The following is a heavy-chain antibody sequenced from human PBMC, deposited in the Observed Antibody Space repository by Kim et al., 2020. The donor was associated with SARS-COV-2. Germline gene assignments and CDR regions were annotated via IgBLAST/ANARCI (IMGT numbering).Heavy chain of an antibody. CDR3: AREDDTRSSWYSD. CDR1: GGSISSSSYY. CDR2: IYYSGST. D-gene: IGHD6-13*01. V-gene: IGHV4-39*07. Sequence: SETLSLTCTVSGGSISSSSYYWGWIRQPPGKGLEWIGSIYYSGSTYYNPSLKSRVTISVDTSKNQFSLKLSSVTAADTAVYYCAREDDTRSSWYSDWGQG. J-gene: IGHJ1*01.